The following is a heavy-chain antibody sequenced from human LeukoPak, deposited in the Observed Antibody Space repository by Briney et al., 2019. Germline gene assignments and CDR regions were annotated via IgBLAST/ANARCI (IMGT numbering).Heavy chain of an antibody. Sequence: PSETLSLTCTVSGGSISSGGYYWSWLRQPPGKGLEWIGYIYHSGSTYYNPSLKSRVTISVDRSKNQFSLKLSSVTAADTAVYYCARGNYDFWSGDDYWGQGTLVTVSS. CDR2: IYHSGST. CDR1: GGSISSGGYY. CDR3: ARGNYDFWSGDDY. V-gene: IGHV4-30-2*01. D-gene: IGHD3-3*01. J-gene: IGHJ4*02.